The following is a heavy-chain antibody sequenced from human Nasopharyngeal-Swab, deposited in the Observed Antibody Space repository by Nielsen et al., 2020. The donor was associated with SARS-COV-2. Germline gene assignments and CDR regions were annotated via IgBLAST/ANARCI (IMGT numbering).Heavy chain of an antibody. CDR2: INTDASRT. D-gene: IGHD3-16*01. CDR1: GFTLSNYW. V-gene: IGHV3-74*01. CDR3: TRVDVHDAFDM. J-gene: IGHJ3*02. Sequence: GGSLRLSCAASGFTLSNYWIHWVRQTPGKGLLWVSRINTDASRTSYADSVKGRFTISRDNAKNTVYLQMNSRRGEDTAGYYCTRVDVHDAFDMWGQGTMVTVSS.